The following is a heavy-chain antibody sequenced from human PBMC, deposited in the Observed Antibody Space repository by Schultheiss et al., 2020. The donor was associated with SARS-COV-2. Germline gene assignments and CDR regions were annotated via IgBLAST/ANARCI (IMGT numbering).Heavy chain of an antibody. V-gene: IGHV5-51*01. J-gene: IGHJ4*02. CDR1: GYSFTTYW. Sequence: GGSLRLSCKGSGYSFTTYWIGWVRQMPGKGLEWMGIIYPGDSDTRYGPSFQGRGTISADKSTSTAYLQWSSLKASDTAMYYCARLQEFAGFGYNFGYFDYWGQGTLVTVSS. D-gene: IGHD5-24*01. CDR3: ARLQEFAGFGYNFGYFDY. CDR2: IYPGDSDT.